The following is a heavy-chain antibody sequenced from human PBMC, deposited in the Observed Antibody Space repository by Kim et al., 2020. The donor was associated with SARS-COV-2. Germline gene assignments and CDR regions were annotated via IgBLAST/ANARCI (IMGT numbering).Heavy chain of an antibody. V-gene: IGHV3-7*01. J-gene: IGHJ4*02. D-gene: IGHD2-2*01. CDR3: AGVPAY. CDR2: INQDGSEK. CDR1: GFTFSSYW. Sequence: GGSLRLSCAASGFTFSSYWMGWVRQAPGKGLEWVANINQDGSEKYYVDSVKGRFTISRDNAKNSLYLQMSSLRAEDTAMYYCAGVPAYWGQGTLVTVSS.